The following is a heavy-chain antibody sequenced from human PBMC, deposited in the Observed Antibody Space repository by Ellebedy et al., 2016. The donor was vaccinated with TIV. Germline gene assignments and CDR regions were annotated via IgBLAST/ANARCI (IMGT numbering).Heavy chain of an antibody. J-gene: IGHJ4*02. CDR1: GFTFSNYA. V-gene: IGHV3-23*01. D-gene: IGHD3-22*01. CDR2: ISGSGGST. Sequence: PGGSLRLSCAASGFTFSNYAMSWVRQAPGKGLEWVSAISGSGGSTYYADSVRGRFTISRDNSKNTLYLQMNSLRAEDTAVYYCAKPYYDSSGNLPSWGQGTLVTVSS. CDR3: AKPYYDSSGNLPS.